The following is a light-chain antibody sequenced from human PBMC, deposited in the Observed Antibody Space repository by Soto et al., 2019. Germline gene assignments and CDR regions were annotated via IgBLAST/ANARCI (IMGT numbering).Light chain of an antibody. V-gene: IGLV2-14*01. CDR2: DVY. CDR3: TSYTSNSTPYV. J-gene: IGLJ1*01. Sequence: QSVLAQPASVSGSPGQSITISCAGTSSDVGRYTYVSWYQQHPGKAPKLIIYDVYNRPSGVSNRFSGSKSGNMASLTISGLQAEDEADYYCTSYTSNSTPYVFGGGTKVTV. CDR1: SSDVGRYTY.